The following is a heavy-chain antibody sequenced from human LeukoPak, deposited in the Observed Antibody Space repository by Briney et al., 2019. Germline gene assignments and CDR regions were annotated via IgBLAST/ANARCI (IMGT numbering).Heavy chain of an antibody. J-gene: IGHJ4*02. Sequence: SETLSLTCTVSGGSISSYYWSWIRQPPVKGLEWIGEINHSGSTDYNPSLKSRVTISVDTSKNQFSLKLSSVTAADTAVYYCARYYYDSSGSLTEGFDYWGQGTLVTVSS. V-gene: IGHV4-34*01. CDR3: ARYYYDSSGSLTEGFDY. CDR1: GGSISSYY. D-gene: IGHD3-22*01. CDR2: INHSGST.